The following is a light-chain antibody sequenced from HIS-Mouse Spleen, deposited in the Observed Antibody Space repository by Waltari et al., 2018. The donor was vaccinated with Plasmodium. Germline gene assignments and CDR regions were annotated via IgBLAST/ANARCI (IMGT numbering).Light chain of an antibody. J-gene: IGLJ3*02. V-gene: IGLV3-27*01. CDR1: VLAKKY. CDR3: YSAADNNRV. CDR2: KDR. Sequence: SYELTQPSSVSVSPGQTARILCAGDVLAKKYARWFQQKPGQAPVLVIYKDRERPSGIPGRFSGSSSGTTVTLIISGAHVEDEADYYCYSAADNNRVFGGGTKLTVL.